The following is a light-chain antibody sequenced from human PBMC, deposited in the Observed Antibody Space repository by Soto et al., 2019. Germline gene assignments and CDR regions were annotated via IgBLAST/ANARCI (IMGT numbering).Light chain of an antibody. CDR1: QSVSVN. CDR3: QERNRWPRGT. J-gene: IGKJ4*01. CDR2: SAS. V-gene: IGKV3-11*01. Sequence: VVLTQSPAILSLSPGERATLSCRASQSVSVNLGWYQQKPGQAPRPLIYSASDRAPGIPARFSGSGSGTDFTLTISSLEPEDFAVYYCQERNRWPRGTFGAGTKVDIK.